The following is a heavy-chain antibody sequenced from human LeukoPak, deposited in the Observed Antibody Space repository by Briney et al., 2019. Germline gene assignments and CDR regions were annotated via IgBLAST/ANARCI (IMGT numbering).Heavy chain of an antibody. Sequence: SVKVSFKASGGTFSSYAISWVRQAPGQGLEWMGRIIPILGIANYAQKFQGRVTITADKSTSTAYMELSSLRSEDTAVYYCARGGDSTALFDPWGQGTLVTVSS. V-gene: IGHV1-69*04. D-gene: IGHD3-16*01. CDR3: ARGGDSTALFDP. J-gene: IGHJ5*02. CDR2: IIPILGIA. CDR1: GGTFSSYA.